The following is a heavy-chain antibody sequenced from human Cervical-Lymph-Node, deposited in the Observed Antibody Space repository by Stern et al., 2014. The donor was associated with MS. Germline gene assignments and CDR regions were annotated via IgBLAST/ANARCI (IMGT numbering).Heavy chain of an antibody. Sequence: QLVQSGAEARAPGASMKVSCKASGYIFTDYYLHWVRQAPGQGLEWLGLINPNSGGTNYAQNFQGRVTMTRDTYISTAYMELRWLGSADTAVYYCARGSGTAYDLRGDYWGQGTLVTVSS. D-gene: IGHD3-3*01. CDR1: GYIFTDYY. CDR2: INPNSGGT. V-gene: IGHV1-2*02. J-gene: IGHJ4*01. CDR3: ARGSGTAYDLRGDY.